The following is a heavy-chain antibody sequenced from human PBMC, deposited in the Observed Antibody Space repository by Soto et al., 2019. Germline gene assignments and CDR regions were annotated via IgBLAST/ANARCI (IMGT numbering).Heavy chain of an antibody. CDR1: GXXXXXXXYF. CDR2: IYYSGST. J-gene: IGHJ4*02. D-gene: IGHD1-7*01. V-gene: IGHV4-39*01. Sequence: SETLSLTCGVSGXXXXXXXYFWGWVRQPPVKGLEWIGSIYYSGSTYYNPSLRSRVTISVDTCKNQFSLKLSSVTAADTAVFYCASRDPGTSVDYWGQGTLVTVSS. CDR3: ASRDPGTSVDY.